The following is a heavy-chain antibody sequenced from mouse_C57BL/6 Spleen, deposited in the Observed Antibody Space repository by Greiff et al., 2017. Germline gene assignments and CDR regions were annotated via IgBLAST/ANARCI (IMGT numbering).Heavy chain of an antibody. Sequence: QVQLQQPGAELVRPGTSVKLSCKASGYTFTSYWMHWVKQRPGQGLEWIGVIDPSDSYTNYNQKFKGKATLTVDTSSSTAYMQLSSLTSEDSAVSNCVRSGDSAEAALEYWGQGTTLTVSS. CDR1: GYTFTSYW. D-gene: IGHD3-2*02. CDR3: VRSGDSAEAALEY. V-gene: IGHV1-59*01. CDR2: IDPSDSYT. J-gene: IGHJ2*01.